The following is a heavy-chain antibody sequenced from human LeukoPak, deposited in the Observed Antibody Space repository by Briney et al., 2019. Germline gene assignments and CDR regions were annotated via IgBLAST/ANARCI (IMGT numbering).Heavy chain of an antibody. CDR3: ARRPAGYSSRRADNWFDP. D-gene: IGHD6-13*01. Sequence: SETLSLTCAVYGGSFSGYYWSWIRQPPGKGLEWIGEINHSGSTNYNPSLKSRVTISVDTSKNQFSLKLSSVTAADTAVYYCARRPAGYSSRRADNWFDPWGQGTLVTVSS. CDR2: INHSGST. V-gene: IGHV4-34*01. J-gene: IGHJ5*02. CDR1: GGSFSGYY.